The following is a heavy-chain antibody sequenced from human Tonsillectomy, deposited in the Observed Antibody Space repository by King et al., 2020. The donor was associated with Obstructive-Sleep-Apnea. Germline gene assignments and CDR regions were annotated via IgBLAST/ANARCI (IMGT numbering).Heavy chain of an antibody. CDR2: IYPGDSDT. Sequence: VQLVQSGAEVKKPGESLKISCKASGYSFTTYWIGWVRQMPGKGLEWMGIIYPGDSDTKCSPSFQGQVTISADKSIPTAYLQWSSLKASDTAMYYCARGIIETDDTFNIWGQGTMVTVSS. D-gene: IGHD1-7*01. J-gene: IGHJ3*02. CDR3: ARGIIETDDTFNI. CDR1: GYSFTTYW. V-gene: IGHV5-51*01.